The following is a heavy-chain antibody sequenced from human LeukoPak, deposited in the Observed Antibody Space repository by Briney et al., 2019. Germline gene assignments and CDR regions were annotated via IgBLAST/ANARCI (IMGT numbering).Heavy chain of an antibody. Sequence: SETLSLTCAVYGGSFSGYYWSWIRQPPGKGLEWIGEINHSGSTNYNPSLKSRVTISVDTSKNQFSLKLSSVTAADTAVYYCARRFYYNVLTGYRLTRPYYFDYWGQGTLVTVSS. CDR2: INHSGST. CDR3: ARRFYYNVLTGYRLTRPYYFDY. CDR1: GGSFSGYY. V-gene: IGHV4-34*01. D-gene: IGHD3-9*01. J-gene: IGHJ4*02.